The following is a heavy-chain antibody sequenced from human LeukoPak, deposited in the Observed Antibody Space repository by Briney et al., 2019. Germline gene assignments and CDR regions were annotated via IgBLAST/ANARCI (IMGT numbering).Heavy chain of an antibody. CDR1: GYTFTSYG. CDR2: ISAYNGNT. Sequence: ASVKVSCKASGYTFTSYGISWVRQAPGQGPEWMGWISAYNGNTNYAQKLQGRVTMTTDTSTSTAYMELRSLRSDDTAVYYCARRIQYCSGGSCFFSWFDPWGQGTLVTVSS. V-gene: IGHV1-18*01. CDR3: ARRIQYCSGGSCFFSWFDP. J-gene: IGHJ5*02. D-gene: IGHD2-15*01.